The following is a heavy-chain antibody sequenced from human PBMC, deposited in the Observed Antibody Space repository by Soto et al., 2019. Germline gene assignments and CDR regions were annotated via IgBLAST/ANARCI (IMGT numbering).Heavy chain of an antibody. CDR1: GASISSYY. CDR3: ARNANGMDV. J-gene: IGHJ6*02. CDR2: FYSSGST. V-gene: IGHV4-4*07. Sequence: NPSETLSLTCTVSGASISSYYWSWIRQPAGKGLEWIGRFYSSGSTNYNPSLNSRVTMSVDTSQNQLSLKLSSVTAADTAVYYCARNANGMDVWGQGTTVTVS.